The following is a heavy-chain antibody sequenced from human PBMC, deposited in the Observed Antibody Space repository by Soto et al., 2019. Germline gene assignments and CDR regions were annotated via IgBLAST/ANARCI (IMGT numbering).Heavy chain of an antibody. Sequence: GGSLRLSCAASGFTFSSYAMSWVRQAPGKGLEWVSAISGSGGSTYYADSVKGRFTISRDNSKNTLYLQMNSLRAEDTAVYYCAKAARDSSSWYPYYYYYGMDVWGQGTTVTVSS. J-gene: IGHJ6*02. CDR2: ISGSGGST. V-gene: IGHV3-23*01. CDR1: GFTFSSYA. CDR3: AKAARDSSSWYPYYYYYGMDV. D-gene: IGHD6-13*01.